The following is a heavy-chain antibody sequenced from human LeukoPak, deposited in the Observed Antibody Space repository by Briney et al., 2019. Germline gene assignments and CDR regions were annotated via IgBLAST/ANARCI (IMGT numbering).Heavy chain of an antibody. Sequence: GGSLRLSCAASGFTFDDYGMSWVRQAPGKGLEWVSGINWNGGSTGYADSVKGRFTISRDNAKNSLYLQMNSLRAEDTALYYCARVGGSSGWVNWFDPWGQGTLVTVSS. D-gene: IGHD6-19*01. CDR1: GFTFDDYG. CDR3: ARVGGSSGWVNWFDP. CDR2: INWNGGST. J-gene: IGHJ5*02. V-gene: IGHV3-20*04.